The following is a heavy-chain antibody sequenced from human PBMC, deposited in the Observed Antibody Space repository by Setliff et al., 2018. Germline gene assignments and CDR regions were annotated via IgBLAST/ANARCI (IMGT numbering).Heavy chain of an antibody. J-gene: IGHJ4*02. CDR1: GITFSTYS. D-gene: IGHD1-26*01. CDR3: TTWNGRSSDY. CDR2: ISSRSDII. Sequence: GSLRLSCAASGITFSTYSMNWVRQAPGKGLEWVSYISSRSDIIYYADSVKGRFTISRDNAKNSLYLQMGGLGADDMAVYYCTTWNGRSSDYWGQGTLVTVSS. V-gene: IGHV3-48*04.